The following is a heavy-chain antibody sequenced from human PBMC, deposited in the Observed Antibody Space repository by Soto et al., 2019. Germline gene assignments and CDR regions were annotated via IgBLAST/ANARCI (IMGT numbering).Heavy chain of an antibody. V-gene: IGHV3-48*03. D-gene: IGHD6-19*01. CDR1: GFTFSSYA. J-gene: IGHJ6*02. Sequence: PGGSLRLSCAASGFTFSSYAMNWVRQPPGKGLERVSYISSSGSTIYYADSVKGRFTISRDNAKNSLYLQRNSLRAEDTAVYYCARDPSSIAVAGDYYYYGMDVWGQGTTVTVSS. CDR2: ISSSGSTI. CDR3: ARDPSSIAVAGDYYYYGMDV.